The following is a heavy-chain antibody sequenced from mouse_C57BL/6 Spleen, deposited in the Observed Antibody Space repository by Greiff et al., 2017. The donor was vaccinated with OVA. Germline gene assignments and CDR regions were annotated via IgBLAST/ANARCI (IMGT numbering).Heavy chain of an antibody. V-gene: IGHV1-18*01. CDR3: ARGGTTGEGYFDV. J-gene: IGHJ1*03. CDR1: GYTFTDYN. D-gene: IGHD1-1*01. Sequence: EVQLQQSGPELVKPGASVKIPCKASGYTFTDYNMDWVKQSHGKSLEWIGDINPNHGGTIYNQKFKGKATLTVDKSSSTAYMELRSLTSEDTAGYYCARGGTTGEGYFDVWGTGTTVTVSS. CDR2: INPNHGGT.